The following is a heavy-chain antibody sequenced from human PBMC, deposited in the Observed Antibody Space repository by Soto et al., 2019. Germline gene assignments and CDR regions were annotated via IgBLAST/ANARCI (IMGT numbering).Heavy chain of an antibody. V-gene: IGHV5-51*01. CDR3: ARHVADTCDDY. D-gene: IGHD6-19*01. Sequence: KVSCKASGGTFSSYAISWVRQMPGKGLEWMGIIYPGDSDTRYSPSFQGQVTISADKSISTAYLQWSSLKASDTAMYYCARHVADTCDDYLGEGIMVTVS. J-gene: IGHJ4*02. CDR1: GGTFSSYA. CDR2: IYPGDSDT.